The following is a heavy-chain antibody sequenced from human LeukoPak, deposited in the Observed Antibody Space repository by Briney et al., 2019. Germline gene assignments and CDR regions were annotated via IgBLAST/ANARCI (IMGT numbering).Heavy chain of an antibody. CDR1: GYSFTSNY. V-gene: IGHV1-46*01. J-gene: IGHJ4*02. Sequence: GASVNVSCKASGYSFTSNYMHWVRQAPGQGLEWMGIINPSGGSTSYAQKFQGRVTMTRDTSTSTVYMELSSLRSEDTAVYYCAKDLRMATVTTAFDYWGQGTLVTVSS. CDR3: AKDLRMATVTTAFDY. D-gene: IGHD4-17*01. CDR2: INPSGGST.